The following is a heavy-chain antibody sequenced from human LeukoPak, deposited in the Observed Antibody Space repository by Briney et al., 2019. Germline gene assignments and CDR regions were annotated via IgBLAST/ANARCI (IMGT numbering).Heavy chain of an antibody. J-gene: IGHJ4*02. D-gene: IGHD6-19*01. Sequence: SQTLSLTCAIPGDSVSSNNAGWTWIRQSPSRGLEWLGRTYYRSKWYNDYAVSVKSRITTSPDTSKNQFSLQLNSVTPEDTAVYYCARAVAGRLDYWGQGTLVTVSS. V-gene: IGHV6-1*01. CDR1: GDSVSSNNAG. CDR2: TYYRSKWYN. CDR3: ARAVAGRLDY.